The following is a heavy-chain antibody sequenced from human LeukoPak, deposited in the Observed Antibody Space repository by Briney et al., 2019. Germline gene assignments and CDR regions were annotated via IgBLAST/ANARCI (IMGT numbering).Heavy chain of an antibody. V-gene: IGHV3-15*01. J-gene: IGHJ5*02. Sequence: GGSLRLSCAASGFTFNNAWMNWVRQAPGKGLEWVGRIKSKNVGGTTDYAAPVKGRFTISRDDSKNTAYLQMNSLKIEDTAVYYCTSHAAFDPWGQGTLVTVSS. CDR2: IKSKNVGGTT. CDR1: GFTFNNAW. CDR3: TSHAAFDP.